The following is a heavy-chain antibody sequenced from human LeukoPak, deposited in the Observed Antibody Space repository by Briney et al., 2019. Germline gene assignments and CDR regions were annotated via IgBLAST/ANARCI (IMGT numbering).Heavy chain of an antibody. CDR3: ASTPGVEQWLVHDY. J-gene: IGHJ4*02. Sequence: GGSLRLSCVASGFTFSNSWMKWVRQAPGKGLEWVATINQDGSEKYFVDSVKGRFTISRDNAGNSLYLQMNSLRAEDTAVYYCASTPGVEQWLVHDYWGQGTLVTVSS. D-gene: IGHD6-19*01. CDR2: INQDGSEK. CDR1: GFTFSNSW. V-gene: IGHV3-7*01.